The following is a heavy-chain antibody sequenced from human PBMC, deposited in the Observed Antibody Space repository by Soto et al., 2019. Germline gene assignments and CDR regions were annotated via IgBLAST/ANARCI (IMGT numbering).Heavy chain of an antibody. V-gene: IGHV3-11*01. CDR1: GFTFGDYE. CDR3: ARSSGLYEADAFDM. J-gene: IGHJ3*02. Sequence: QVQLVESGGGLVQPGGSLRLSCAASGFTFGDYEMSWIRQAAGKGPEWVSFLSRSGNTIYYADSVKGLFSISRDNAENSLDLQMESLRVEDTATSFCARSSGLYEADAFDMWGQGTMVTVSA. D-gene: IGHD6-19*01. CDR2: LSRSGNTI.